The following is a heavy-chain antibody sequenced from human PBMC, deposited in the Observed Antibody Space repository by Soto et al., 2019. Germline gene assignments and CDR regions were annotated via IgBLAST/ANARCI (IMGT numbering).Heavy chain of an antibody. V-gene: IGHV3-23*01. D-gene: IGHD3-3*01. CDR3: AKLSGLYVLRFLEWLPDAFGI. CDR2: ISGSGGST. CDR1: GFTFSSYA. J-gene: IGHJ3*02. Sequence: GGSLRLSCAASGFTFSSYAMSWVRQAPGKGLKWVSAISGSGGSTYYADSVKGRFTISRDNSKNTLNLQINSLRAVDTAVYYCAKLSGLYVLRFLEWLPDAFGIWGQGTMVTVSS.